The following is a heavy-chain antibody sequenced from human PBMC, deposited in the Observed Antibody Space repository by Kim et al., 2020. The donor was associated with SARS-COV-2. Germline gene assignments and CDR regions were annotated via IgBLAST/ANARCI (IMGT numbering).Heavy chain of an antibody. V-gene: IGHV4-39*01. CDR1: GDSISSTNYY. CDR3: ARQSGIAARQVSDY. D-gene: IGHD6-6*01. Sequence: SETLSLTCIVSGDSISSTNYYWGWIRQPPGRGLEWIGTIYHSGSTYYNPPLKSRVTISVDTSKSHFSLRPKSVTVADTAIYYCARQSGIAARQVSDYWG. CDR2: IYHSGST. J-gene: IGHJ4*01.